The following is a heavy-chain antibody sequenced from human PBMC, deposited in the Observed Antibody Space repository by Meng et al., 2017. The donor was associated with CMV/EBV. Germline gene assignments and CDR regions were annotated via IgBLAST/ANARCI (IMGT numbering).Heavy chain of an antibody. CDR3: ARDRSGGYYYY. Sequence: SETLSLTCTVSGGSISSYYWSWIRQPPGKGLEWIGYIYYSGSTNYNPSLKSQVTISVDTSKNQFSLKLSSVTAADTAVYYCARDRSGGYYYYWGQGTLVTVSS. J-gene: IGHJ4*02. CDR2: IYYSGST. D-gene: IGHD3-22*01. V-gene: IGHV4-59*01. CDR1: GGSISSYY.